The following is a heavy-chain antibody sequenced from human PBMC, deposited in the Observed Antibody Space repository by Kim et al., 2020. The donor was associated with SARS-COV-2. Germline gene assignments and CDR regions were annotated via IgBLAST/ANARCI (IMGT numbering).Heavy chain of an antibody. V-gene: IGHV3-72*01. CDR2: YST. D-gene: IGHD4-17*01. CDR3: TANAYGAGAD. Sequence: YSTEDAASVKGRFPISRDDTKNTLYLQMNSLKTEDTAIYYCTANAYGAGADWGQGTLVTVSS. J-gene: IGHJ4*02.